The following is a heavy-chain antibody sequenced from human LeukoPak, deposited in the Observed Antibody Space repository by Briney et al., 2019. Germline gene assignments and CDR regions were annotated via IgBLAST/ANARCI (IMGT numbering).Heavy chain of an antibody. Sequence: PSETLSFTCTVSGGSISSSSYYWGWIRQPPGKGLEWIGTIYYSGSTYYNPSLKSRVTISVDTSKNQFSLKLSSVTAADTAVYYCAGLLWFGKLEEFDPWGQGTLVTVSS. J-gene: IGHJ5*02. V-gene: IGHV4-39*07. CDR3: AGLLWFGKLEEFDP. CDR1: GGSISSSSYY. CDR2: IYYSGST. D-gene: IGHD3-10*01.